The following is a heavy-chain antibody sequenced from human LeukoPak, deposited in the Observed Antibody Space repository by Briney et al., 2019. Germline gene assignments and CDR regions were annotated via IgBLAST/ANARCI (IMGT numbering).Heavy chain of an antibody. CDR1: GYSISSGYY. CDR3: ARRNYGDPPWY. J-gene: IGHJ4*02. Sequence: PSETLSLTCAVSGYSISSGYYWGWIRQPPGKGLEWIGRNYHRGSTYYNPSLKSRVTISVDNAKNQFSLKLNSVTAADTAVYYCARRNYGDPPWYWGQGTLVTVSS. CDR2: NYHRGST. V-gene: IGHV4-38-2*01. D-gene: IGHD4-17*01.